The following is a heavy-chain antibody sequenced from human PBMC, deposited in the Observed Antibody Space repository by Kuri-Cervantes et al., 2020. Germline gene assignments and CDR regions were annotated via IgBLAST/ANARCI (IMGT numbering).Heavy chain of an antibody. D-gene: IGHD6-19*01. J-gene: IGHJ4*02. Sequence: GESLKISCAASGFTFSSYAMHWVRQAPGKGLEWVAVISYDGSNKYYADSVKGRFTISRDNSKNTLYLQMNSLRAEDTAVYYCASDEAVAGTPRFDYWGQGTLVTVSS. CDR3: ASDEAVAGTPRFDY. CDR1: GFTFSSYA. V-gene: IGHV3-30-3*01. CDR2: ISYDGSNK.